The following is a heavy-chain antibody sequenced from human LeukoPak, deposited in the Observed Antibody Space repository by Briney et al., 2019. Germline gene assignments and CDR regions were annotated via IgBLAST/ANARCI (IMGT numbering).Heavy chain of an antibody. V-gene: IGHV3-48*04. CDR3: ARDPYIDSSGSSWYFDL. D-gene: IGHD3-22*01. Sequence: GGSLRLSCAASGFTFSSYWIHWVRQAPGKGLEWVSCISSSGSIIYYADSVKGRFTISRDNTQNSLFLQLNSLTAEDTAVYYCARDPYIDSSGSSWYFDLWGRGTLLTVSS. CDR1: GFTFSSYW. CDR2: ISSSGSII. J-gene: IGHJ2*01.